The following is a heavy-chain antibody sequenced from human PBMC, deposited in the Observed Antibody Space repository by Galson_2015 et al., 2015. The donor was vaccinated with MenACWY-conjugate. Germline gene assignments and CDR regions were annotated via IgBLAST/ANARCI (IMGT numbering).Heavy chain of an antibody. CDR1: GFIFTNAW. CDR3: TTDLLMWFGELTSLDALDI. D-gene: IGHD3-10*01. V-gene: IGHV3-15*07. CDR2: IRGKSDGGTI. Sequence: SLRLSCAVSGFIFTNAWMNWVRQAPGKGLEWVGRIRGKSDGGTIDYAAPVKGRFIISRDDSVDTLYLDMNGLKTEDTAMYYCTTDLLMWFGELTSLDALDIWGHGTMVIVSS. J-gene: IGHJ3*02.